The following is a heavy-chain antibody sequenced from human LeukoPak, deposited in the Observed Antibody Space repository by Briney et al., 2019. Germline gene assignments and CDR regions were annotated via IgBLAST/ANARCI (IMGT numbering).Heavy chain of an antibody. V-gene: IGHV3-23*01. CDR3: AKDRGAYYDFWSGFGPFDY. J-gene: IGHJ4*02. Sequence: GGSLRLSCAASGFTFSSYAMSWVRQAPGKGLEWVSAISGSGGSTYYADSVKGRFTISRDNSKNTLYLQMNSLRAEDTAVYYCAKDRGAYYDFWSGFGPFDYWGQGTLVTVSS. CDR1: GFTFSSYA. CDR2: ISGSGGST. D-gene: IGHD3-3*01.